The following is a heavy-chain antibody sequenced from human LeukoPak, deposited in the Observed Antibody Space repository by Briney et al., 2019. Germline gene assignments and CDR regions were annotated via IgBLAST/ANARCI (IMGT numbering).Heavy chain of an antibody. V-gene: IGHV3-11*01. D-gene: IGHD3-10*01. Sequence: GGSLRLSCAASGFSVSDYYMNWIRQSPGKGLEWVSHITKKTAIEYADSVKGRFTISRDNANNLLLLQMDNLRPEDTGVYYCARGTYYSGSGPGNWFDPWGHGTLVTVSS. J-gene: IGHJ5*02. CDR1: GFSVSDYY. CDR3: ARGTYYSGSGPGNWFDP. CDR2: ITKKTAI.